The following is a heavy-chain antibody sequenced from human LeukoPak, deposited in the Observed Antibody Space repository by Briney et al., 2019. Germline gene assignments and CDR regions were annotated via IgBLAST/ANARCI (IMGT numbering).Heavy chain of an antibody. V-gene: IGHV1-8*01. D-gene: IGHD7-27*01. CDR3: ARDRTGDSDAFDI. Sequence: ASVKVSCKASGYTFTSYDINWVRQAAGQGLEWMGWMNPNSGNTGYAQKFQGRVTMTRDTSISTAYMELSRLRSDDTAVYYCARDRTGDSDAFDIWGQGTMVTVSS. CDR1: GYTFTSYD. J-gene: IGHJ3*02. CDR2: MNPNSGNT.